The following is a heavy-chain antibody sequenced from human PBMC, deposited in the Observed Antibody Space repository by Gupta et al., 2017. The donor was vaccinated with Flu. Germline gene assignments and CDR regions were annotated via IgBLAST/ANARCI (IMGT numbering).Heavy chain of an antibody. J-gene: IGHJ4*02. Sequence: AMSWVRQAPGKGLEWVSVISDDGAKTYYADSVRGRFTVSRDNSKNTLYLQMNSMRGDDSAVYFCARALRLGILEPDYLGQGTLVTVSS. CDR3: ARALRLGILEPDY. V-gene: IGHV3-23*01. CDR1: A. D-gene: IGHD3-3*01. CDR2: ISDDGAKT.